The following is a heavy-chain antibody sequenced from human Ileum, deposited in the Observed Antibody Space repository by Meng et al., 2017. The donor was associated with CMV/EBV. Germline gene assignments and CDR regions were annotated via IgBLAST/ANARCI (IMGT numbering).Heavy chain of an antibody. D-gene: IGHD3-3*01. Sequence: GESLKISCAASGFKFSGFWMSWVRQAPGKGLEWVSVIYSGGSTYYADSVKGRFTISRDNSKNTLYLQMNSLRAEDTAVYYCARDRITIFGVVIIPYGMDVWGQGNTVPVSS. CDR1: GFKFSGFW. CDR3: ARDRITIFGVVIIPYGMDV. J-gene: IGHJ6*02. CDR2: IYSGGST. V-gene: IGHV3-53*01.